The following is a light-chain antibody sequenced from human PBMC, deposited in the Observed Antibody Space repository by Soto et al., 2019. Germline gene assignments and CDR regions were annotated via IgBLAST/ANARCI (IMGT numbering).Light chain of an antibody. CDR3: AAWDDSLNGLYV. Sequence: QSVLTQPPSASGTPGQRVTISCSASSGSLSVDWYQHLPGTAPKLLIQSNQQRPSGVPDRFSGSKSGTSASLAISGLQSEDDADYYCAAWDDSLNGLYVFGTGTKLTVL. V-gene: IGLV1-44*01. CDR2: SNQ. CDR1: SGSLS. J-gene: IGLJ1*01.